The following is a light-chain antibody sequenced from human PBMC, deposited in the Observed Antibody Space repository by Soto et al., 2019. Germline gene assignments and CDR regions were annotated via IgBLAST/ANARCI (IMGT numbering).Light chain of an antibody. CDR1: QSVSSN. J-gene: IGKJ2*01. CDR3: QQYNNWPPYT. V-gene: IGKV3-15*01. CDR2: GAS. Sequence: EIVMTQSPATLSVSPGERATLSCRASQSVSSNVAWYQQKPGQAPRLLISGASTRATGIPARFSGSGSGTEFTLTISSLQSEDFAVYYCQQYNNWPPYTFGQGTKLEIK.